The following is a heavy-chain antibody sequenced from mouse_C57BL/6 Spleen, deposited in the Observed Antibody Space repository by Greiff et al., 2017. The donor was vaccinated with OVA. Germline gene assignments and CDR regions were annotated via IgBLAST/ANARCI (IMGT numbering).Heavy chain of an antibody. CDR3: ARSRNYGYAMDY. J-gene: IGHJ4*01. CDR2: IYPSDSET. D-gene: IGHD1-1*01. Sequence: VQLQQPGAELVRPGSSVKLSCKASGYTFTSYWMDWVKQRPGQGLEWIGNIYPSDSETHYNQKFKDKATLTVDKSSSTAYMQLSSLTSEDSAVYYCARSRNYGYAMDYWGQGTSVTVSS. CDR1: GYTFTSYW. V-gene: IGHV1-61*01.